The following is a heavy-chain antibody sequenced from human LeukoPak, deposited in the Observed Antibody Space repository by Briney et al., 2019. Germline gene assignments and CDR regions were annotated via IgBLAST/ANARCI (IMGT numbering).Heavy chain of an antibody. CDR1: GFSFSSSA. D-gene: IGHD5-18*01. CDR2: ISDDGSNT. J-gene: IGHJ2*01. V-gene: IGHV3-30*18. CDR3: AKDADTATIIYWYFDL. Sequence: GGSLRLSCAASGFSFSSSAMHWVRQAPGKGLEWVAVISDDGSNTYYADSVKGRFTISRDNSKNTLYLQLNSLRTEDTAVYYCAKDADTATIIYWYFDLWGRGTLVTVSS.